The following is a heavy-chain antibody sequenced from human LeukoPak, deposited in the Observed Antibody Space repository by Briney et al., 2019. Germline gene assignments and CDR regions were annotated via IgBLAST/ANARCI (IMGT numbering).Heavy chain of an antibody. CDR3: TREGVSDFWTGYLDV. D-gene: IGHD3/OR15-3a*01. J-gene: IGHJ6*04. Sequence: GGSLRLSCEASGVTFSTYWIHWVRQAPGKGLLWVSRISSDGESTSYGDSVKGRFTISRDNAKNTVYLQMSSLRAEDTAVYYCTREGVSDFWTGYLDVWGKGTTVTVSS. CDR1: GVTFSTYW. V-gene: IGHV3-74*01. CDR2: ISSDGEST.